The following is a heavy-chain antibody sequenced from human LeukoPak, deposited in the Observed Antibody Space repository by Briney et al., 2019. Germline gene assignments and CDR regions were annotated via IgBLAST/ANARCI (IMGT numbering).Heavy chain of an antibody. CDR3: ARCLPLYDSSGYYYVRTYPDAFDI. Sequence: SETLSLTCTVSGGSISSYYWSWIRQPPGKGLEWIGYIYHSGSTNYNPSLKSRVTISVDTSKNQFSLKLSSVTAADTAVYYCARCLPLYDSSGYYYVRTYPDAFDIWGQGTMVTVSS. J-gene: IGHJ3*02. CDR1: GGSISSYY. D-gene: IGHD3-22*01. CDR2: IYHSGST. V-gene: IGHV4-59*01.